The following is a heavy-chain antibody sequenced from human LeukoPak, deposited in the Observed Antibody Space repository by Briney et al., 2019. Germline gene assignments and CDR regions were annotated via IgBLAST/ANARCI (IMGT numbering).Heavy chain of an antibody. V-gene: IGHV3-30*18. CDR2: ISYDGSNK. J-gene: IGHJ6*02. Sequence: GGSLRLSCAASGFTFSSYGMHWVRQAPGKGLEWVAVISYDGSNKYYADSVKGRFTISRDNSKNTLYLQMNSLRAEDTAVYYCAKVPFKQQLRGTYYYGMDVWGQGTTVTVSS. CDR1: GFTFSSYG. D-gene: IGHD6-13*01. CDR3: AKVPFKQQLRGTYYYGMDV.